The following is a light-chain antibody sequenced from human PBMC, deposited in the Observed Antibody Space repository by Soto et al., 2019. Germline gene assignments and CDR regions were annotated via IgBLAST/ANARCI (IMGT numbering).Light chain of an antibody. J-gene: IGKJ4*01. Sequence: EIVLTQSPATLSLSPGERATLSCRASQSVSSYLAWYQQKPGRAPRLLIFGAFNRAPGVPDRFSGSASGTDFALTISGLEPEDFAVYYCQQYDTSPLTFGGGTKV. V-gene: IGKV3-20*01. CDR1: QSVSSY. CDR3: QQYDTSPLT. CDR2: GAF.